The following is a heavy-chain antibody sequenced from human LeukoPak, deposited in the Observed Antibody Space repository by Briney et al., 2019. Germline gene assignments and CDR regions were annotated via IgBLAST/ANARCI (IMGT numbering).Heavy chain of an antibody. D-gene: IGHD3-22*01. Sequence: ASVKVSCKASGYTFTGYYMHWVRQAPGQGLEWMGWINPNSGGTNYAQKFQGRVTMTRDTSISTAYMELSRLRSDDTAVYYCARGLDYYDSSGYFGYWGQGTLVTVSS. V-gene: IGHV1-2*02. CDR2: INPNSGGT. CDR3: ARGLDYYDSSGYFGY. CDR1: GYTFTGYY. J-gene: IGHJ4*02.